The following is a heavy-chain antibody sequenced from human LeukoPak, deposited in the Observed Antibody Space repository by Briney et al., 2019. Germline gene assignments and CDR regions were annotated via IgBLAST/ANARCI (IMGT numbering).Heavy chain of an antibody. D-gene: IGHD2-2*01. CDR1: GYTFTSYY. Sequence: GASVKVSCKASGYTFTSYYIHWVRQAPGQGLEWMGIINPSGGSTSYAQKFQGRVTMTRDMSTSTVYMELSSLRSEDTAVYYCARTESGAYCSSTSCHPPNMDVWGKGTTVTVSS. CDR3: ARTESGAYCSSTSCHPPNMDV. V-gene: IGHV1-46*01. CDR2: INPSGGST. J-gene: IGHJ6*03.